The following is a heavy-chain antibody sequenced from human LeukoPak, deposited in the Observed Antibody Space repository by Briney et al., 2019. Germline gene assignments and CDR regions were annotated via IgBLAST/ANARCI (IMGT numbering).Heavy chain of an antibody. CDR2: IKQDGSEK. D-gene: IGHD6-13*01. CDR1: GFTFSGYW. J-gene: IGHJ5*02. V-gene: IGHV3-7*01. CDR3: ARPAAAGTAWFDP. Sequence: GGSLRLSCAASGFTFSGYWMSWVRLAPGKGLEWVANIKQDGSEKYYLDSVKGRFTISRDNSKNTLYLQMNSLRAEDTAVYYCARPAAAGTAWFDPWGQGTLVTVSS.